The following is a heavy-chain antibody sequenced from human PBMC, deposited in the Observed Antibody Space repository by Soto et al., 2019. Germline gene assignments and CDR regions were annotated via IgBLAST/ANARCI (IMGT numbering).Heavy chain of an antibody. CDR3: TRDGSGWYPYFDY. CDR2: IRSKAYGGTT. CDR1: GFTFGDYA. V-gene: IGHV3-49*04. Sequence: GGSLRLSCTASGFTFGDYAMSWVRQAPGKGLEWVGFIRSKAYGGTTEYAASVKGRFTISRDDSKSIAYLQMNSLKTEDTAVYYCTRDGSGWYPYFDYWGQGTLVTVSS. D-gene: IGHD6-19*01. J-gene: IGHJ4*02.